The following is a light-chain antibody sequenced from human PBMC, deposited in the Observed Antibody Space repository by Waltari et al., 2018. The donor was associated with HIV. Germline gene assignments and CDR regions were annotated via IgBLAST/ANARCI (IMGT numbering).Light chain of an antibody. V-gene: IGLV2-14*03. CDR2: DVT. CDR3: SSYATNTTVI. Sequence: QSALTQPASVSGSPGQSITISCTGTTSDVGGYYFVSWFQQHPGKAPHLLIYDVTSRPSGTSDRFSGSKSGATASLTISGLQAEDEADYYCSSYATNTTVIFGGGTKVTVL. J-gene: IGLJ2*01. CDR1: TSDVGGYYF.